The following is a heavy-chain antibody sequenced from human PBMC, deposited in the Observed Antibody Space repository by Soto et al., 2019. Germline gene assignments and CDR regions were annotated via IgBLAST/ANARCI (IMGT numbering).Heavy chain of an antibody. CDR3: ARDLMGVVVVAAPEFDY. Sequence: DSGKGSCKASGYTFTNYGINWVRQAPGQGLEWMGWISAYNGNTNYAQKLQGRVTTTTDTSTSTAYMELRSLRSDDTAVYYCARDLMGVVVVAAPEFDYWGQGTLVTVYS. CDR1: GYTFTNYG. D-gene: IGHD2-15*01. CDR2: ISAYNGNT. V-gene: IGHV1-18*01. J-gene: IGHJ4*02.